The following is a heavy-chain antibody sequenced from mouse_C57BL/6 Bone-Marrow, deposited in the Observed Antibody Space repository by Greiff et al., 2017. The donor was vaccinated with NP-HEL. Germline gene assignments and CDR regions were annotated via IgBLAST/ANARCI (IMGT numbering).Heavy chain of an antibody. J-gene: IGHJ2*01. Sequence: VQRVESGPGLVQPSQSLSITCTVSGFSLTSYGVHWVRQSPGKGLEWLGVIWSGGSTDYNAAFISRLSISQDNSKSQVFFKMNRLQADDTAIYYCARRGGGTEGYFDYWGQGTTLTVSS. CDR1: GFSLTSYG. CDR3: ARRGGGTEGYFDY. CDR2: IWSGGST. D-gene: IGHD3-3*01. V-gene: IGHV2-2*01.